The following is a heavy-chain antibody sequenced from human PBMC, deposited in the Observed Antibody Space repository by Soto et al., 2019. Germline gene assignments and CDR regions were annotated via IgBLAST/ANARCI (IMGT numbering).Heavy chain of an antibody. V-gene: IGHV3-30*18. J-gene: IGHJ4*02. CDR2: IFYDGSNK. CDR1: GFTFSNYG. Sequence: QVQLVESGGGVVQPGKSLRLSCVASGFTFSNYGMHWVRQAPGKGLEWVAVIFYDGSNKYYADSVKGRFTISRDNAKNTLYLQLSSLRPEDTAGYFCAKEAGHHDRVFDSWGQGTLVTVSS. CDR3: AKEAGHHDRVFDS. D-gene: IGHD3-9*01.